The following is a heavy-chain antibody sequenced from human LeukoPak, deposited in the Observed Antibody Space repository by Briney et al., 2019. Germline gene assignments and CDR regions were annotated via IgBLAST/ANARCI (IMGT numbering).Heavy chain of an antibody. CDR2: IYYSGTT. Sequence: SETLSLTCSVSGGSITGSYWSWIRQSPGKGLEWIGHIYYSGTTNYSPSLRSRVTISVDTSNKQFSLKLRSVTAADTAVYYCARSKVTYYYDAGGYYYLDYWGQGALVTVSS. J-gene: IGHJ4*02. CDR1: GGSITGSY. CDR3: ARSKVTYYYDAGGYYYLDY. V-gene: IGHV4-59*01. D-gene: IGHD3-22*01.